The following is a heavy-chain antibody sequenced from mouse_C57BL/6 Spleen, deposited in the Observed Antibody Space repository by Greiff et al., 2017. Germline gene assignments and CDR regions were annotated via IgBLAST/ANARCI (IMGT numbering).Heavy chain of an antibody. J-gene: IGHJ2*01. CDR3: ARFDITAVVASFDY. Sequence: QVQLQQSGAELARPGASVKLSCKASGYTFTSYGISWVKQRPGQGLEWIGEIYPRSGITYYNEKFKGKATLTADKSSSTAYMELRSLTSEDSSVYFCARFDITAVVASFDYWGQGTTLAVSS. D-gene: IGHD1-1*01. CDR2: IYPRSGIT. V-gene: IGHV1-81*01. CDR1: GYTFTSYG.